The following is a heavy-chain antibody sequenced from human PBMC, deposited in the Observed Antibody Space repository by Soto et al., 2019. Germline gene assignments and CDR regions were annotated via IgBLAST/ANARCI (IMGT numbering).Heavy chain of an antibody. J-gene: IGHJ4*02. V-gene: IGHV1-8*01. D-gene: IGHD3-22*01. Sequence: QVQLVQSGAEVKKPGASVKVSCKASGYTFTSYDINWVRQATGQGLEWMGWMNPNSGNTGYAQKFQGRVTTTRNTSISTAYMELSSLRSEDTAVYYCARVTMIVVVISDLYFDYWGQGTLVTVSS. CDR1: GYTFTSYD. CDR3: ARVTMIVVVISDLYFDY. CDR2: MNPNSGNT.